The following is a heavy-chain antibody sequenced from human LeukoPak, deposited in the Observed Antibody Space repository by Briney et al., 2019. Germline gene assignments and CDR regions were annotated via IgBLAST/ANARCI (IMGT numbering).Heavy chain of an antibody. J-gene: IGHJ3*02. CDR1: GFTFSTYA. CDR2: ISSNGGST. CDR3: ARQGVGYYYDSSGRSDAFDI. V-gene: IGHV3-64*04. Sequence: GGSLRLSCSASGFTFSTYAIHWVRQAPGKGLEYVSAISSNGGSTYYADSVKGRFTISRDNSKNTLYLQMNSLRAEDTAVYYCARQGVGYYYDSSGRSDAFDIWGQGTMVTVSS. D-gene: IGHD3-22*01.